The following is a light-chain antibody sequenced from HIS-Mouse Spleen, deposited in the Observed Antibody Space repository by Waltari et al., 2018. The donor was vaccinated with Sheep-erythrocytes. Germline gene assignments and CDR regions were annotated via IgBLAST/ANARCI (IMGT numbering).Light chain of an antibody. CDR3: CSYAGSSTLA. CDR2: EGS. J-gene: IGLJ2*01. CDR1: SSDVRRYNL. V-gene: IGLV2-23*01. Sequence: QSALTQPASVSGSPGQSITISCTGTSSDVRRYNLFSWYQQHPGKAPKLMIYEGSKRPSGVSNRFSGSKSGNTASLTISGLQAEDEADYYCCSYAGSSTLAFGGGTKLTVL.